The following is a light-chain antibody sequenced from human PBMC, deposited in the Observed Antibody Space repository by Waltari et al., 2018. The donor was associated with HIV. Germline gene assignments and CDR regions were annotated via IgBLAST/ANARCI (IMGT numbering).Light chain of an antibody. V-gene: IGLV1-44*01. Sequence: QSVLTQPPSASGTPGQRVTISCSGSSSNIRSNSVNWYQQLPGTAPKLLIYSNNQRPSGVPDRFSGSKSGTSASLASSGLQSEDEADYYCAAWDDSLNGPVFGGGTKLTVL. J-gene: IGLJ2*01. CDR3: AAWDDSLNGPV. CDR1: SSNIRSNS. CDR2: SNN.